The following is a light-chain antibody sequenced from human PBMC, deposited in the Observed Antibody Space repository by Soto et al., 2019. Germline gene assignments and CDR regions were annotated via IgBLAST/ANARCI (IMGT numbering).Light chain of an antibody. V-gene: IGKV3-20*01. J-gene: IGKJ2*01. CDR3: QQYNNWPYT. CDR2: DAS. CDR1: QSVSSSY. Sequence: EIVLTQSPGTLSLSPGERATLSCRASQSVSSSYLAWYQQKPGQAPRLLIYDASSRATGIPDRFSGSGSGTDFTLTISRLEPEDFAVYYCQQYNNWPYTFGQGTKLEIK.